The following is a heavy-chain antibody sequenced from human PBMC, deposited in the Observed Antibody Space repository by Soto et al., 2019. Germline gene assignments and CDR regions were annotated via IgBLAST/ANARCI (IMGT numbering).Heavy chain of an antibody. V-gene: IGHV1-18*04. Sequence: ASVQVSCTASGYPFTSYGISWVRQAPGQGLEWMGWISAYNGNTNYAQKLQGRVTMTTDTSTSTAYMELRSLRSDDTAVYYCAREVVGLVAASITWFYTCGQGTVLTFSA. CDR3: AREVVGLVAASITWFYT. CDR2: ISAYNGNT. D-gene: IGHD2-15*01. CDR1: GYPFTSYG. J-gene: IGHJ5*02.